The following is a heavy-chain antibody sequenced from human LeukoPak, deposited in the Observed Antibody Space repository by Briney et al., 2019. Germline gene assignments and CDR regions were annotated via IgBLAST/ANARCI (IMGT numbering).Heavy chain of an antibody. CDR2: INHSGST. V-gene: IGHV4-34*01. CDR1: GGSFSGYY. Sequence: SETLSLTCAVYGGSFSGYYWSWIRQPPGKGLEWIGEINHSGSTNYNPSLKSRVTISVDTSKNQFSLKLSSVTAADTAVYYCASSSDYPFDYWGPRTLVTVSS. CDR3: ASSSDYPFDY. J-gene: IGHJ4*02. D-gene: IGHD4-17*01.